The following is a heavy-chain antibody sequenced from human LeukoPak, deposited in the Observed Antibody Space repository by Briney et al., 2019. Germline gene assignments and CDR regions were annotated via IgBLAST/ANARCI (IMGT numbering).Heavy chain of an antibody. Sequence: SETLSLTCTVSSGSISSSSYYWGWIRQPPGKGLEWIGYIYYSGSTNYNPSLKSRVTISVDTSKNQFSLKLSSVTAADTAVYYCARSRDSSGYNWFDPWGQGTLVTVSS. CDR1: SGSISSSSYY. CDR3: ARSRDSSGYNWFDP. V-gene: IGHV4-61*05. J-gene: IGHJ5*02. D-gene: IGHD3-22*01. CDR2: IYYSGST.